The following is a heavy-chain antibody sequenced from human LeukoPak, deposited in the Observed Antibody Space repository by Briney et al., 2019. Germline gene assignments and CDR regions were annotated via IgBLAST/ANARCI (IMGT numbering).Heavy chain of an antibody. D-gene: IGHD4/OR15-4a*01. V-gene: IGHV4-31*03. CDR1: GGSISSSSYY. J-gene: IGHJ5*02. Sequence: SETLSLTCTVSGGSISSSSYYWGWIRQPPGKGLEWIGYIYYSGSTYYNPSLKSRVTISVDTSKNQFSLKLSSVTAADTAVYYCARRTGLTIDNWFDPWGQGTLVTVSS. CDR2: IYYSGST. CDR3: ARRTGLTIDNWFDP.